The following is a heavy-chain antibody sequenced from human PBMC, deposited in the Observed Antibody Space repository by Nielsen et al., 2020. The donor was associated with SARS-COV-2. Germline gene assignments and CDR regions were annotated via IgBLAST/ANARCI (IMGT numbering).Heavy chain of an antibody. CDR2: ISSGGATM. J-gene: IGHJ4*02. CDR3: ARDREPGYNAVDY. V-gene: IGHV3-48*01. CDR1: GFAFSVYG. Sequence: GESLKISCAASGFAFSVYGMNWVRHTPGKGLEWLSYISSGGATMYYADSAKGRFTVSRDNAKNSLYLRMNSLRAEDTAIYYCARDREPGYNAVDYWGQGTLVTVSS. D-gene: IGHD1-14*01.